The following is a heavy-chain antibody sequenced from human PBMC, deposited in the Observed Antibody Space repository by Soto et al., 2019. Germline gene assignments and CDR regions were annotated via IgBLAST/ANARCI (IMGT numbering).Heavy chain of an antibody. V-gene: IGHV3-30-3*01. CDR1: GFTFSSYA. CDR3: ARGCSGGSCGFDY. J-gene: IGHJ4*02. Sequence: QVQLVESGGGVVQPGRSLRLSCAASGFTFSSYAMHWVRQAPGKGLEWVAVISYDGSNKYYADSVKGRFTISRDNSKNTLYLQMNSLRAEDTAVYYCARGCSGGSCGFDYWGQGTLVTVSS. D-gene: IGHD2-15*01. CDR2: ISYDGSNK.